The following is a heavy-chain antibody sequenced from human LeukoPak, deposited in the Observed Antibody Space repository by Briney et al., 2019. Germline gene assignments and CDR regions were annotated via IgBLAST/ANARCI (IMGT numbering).Heavy chain of an antibody. V-gene: IGHV4-34*01. CDR2: INHSGST. D-gene: IGHD3-10*01. Sequence: NPSETLSLTCAVYGGSFSGYYWSWIRQPPGKGLEWIGEINHSGSTNYNPSLKSRVTISVDTSKNQFSLKLSSVTAADTAVYYWARTTMVQGTYYIDVWGKGTTVTVSS. CDR3: ARTTMVQGTYYIDV. J-gene: IGHJ6*03. CDR1: GGSFSGYY.